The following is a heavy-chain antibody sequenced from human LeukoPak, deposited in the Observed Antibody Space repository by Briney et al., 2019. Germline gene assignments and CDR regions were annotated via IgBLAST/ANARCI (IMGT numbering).Heavy chain of an antibody. CDR1: GFTFSSYG. CDR3: AREGVSYYDSSGYYGY. D-gene: IGHD3-22*01. CDR2: ISYDGSNK. J-gene: IGHJ4*02. V-gene: IGHV3-30*03. Sequence: GGSLRLSCAASGFTFSSYGMHWVRQAPGKGLEWVAVISYDGSNKYYADSVKGRFTISRDNSKNTLYLQMNSLRAEDTAVYYCAREGVSYYDSSGYYGYWGQGTLVTVSS.